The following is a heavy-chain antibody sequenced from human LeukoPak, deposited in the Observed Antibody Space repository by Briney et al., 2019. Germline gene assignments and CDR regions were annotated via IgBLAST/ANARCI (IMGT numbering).Heavy chain of an antibody. CDR1: GYTFTSYG. CDR2: ISAYNGNT. V-gene: IGHV1-18*01. CDR3: ARAHWLSSGYPPLDC. D-gene: IGHD3-22*01. Sequence: ASVTVTFKASGYTFTSYGISWVRQPPGQGLEWMGWISAYNGNTNYAQKLHGRVTMTTDTSTSTASMELRSLRSDDTAVYYCARAHWLSSGYPPLDCWGQGTLVTVSS. J-gene: IGHJ4*02.